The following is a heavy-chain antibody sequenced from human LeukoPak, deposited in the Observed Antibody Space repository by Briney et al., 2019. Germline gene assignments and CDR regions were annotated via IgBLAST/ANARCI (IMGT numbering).Heavy chain of an antibody. CDR1: GYTFTSYY. CDR3: ARVARHDYTYYPGGNYFDY. D-gene: IGHD4-11*01. CDR2: INPSGGST. J-gene: IGHJ4*02. Sequence: VASVKVSCKASGYTFTSYYMHWVRQAPGQGLEWMGIINPSGGSTSYAQKFQGRVTMTRDMSTSTVYMELSSLRSEDTAVYYCARVARHDYTYYPGGNYFDYWGQGTLVTVSS. V-gene: IGHV1-46*01.